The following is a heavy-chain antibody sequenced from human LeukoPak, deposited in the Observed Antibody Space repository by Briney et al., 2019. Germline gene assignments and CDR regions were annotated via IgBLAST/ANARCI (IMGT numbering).Heavy chain of an antibody. Sequence: GGSLRLSCAASGFTFSSYAMSWVRQAPGKGLEWVSAISGSGGSTYYADSVKGRFTISRDNSKNTLYLQMNSLRAEDTAVYYCARAYAAYCGGDCYSPGYWGQGTLVTVSS. CDR1: GFTFSSYA. D-gene: IGHD2-21*02. V-gene: IGHV3-23*01. CDR3: ARAYAAYCGGDCYSPGY. CDR2: ISGSGGST. J-gene: IGHJ4*02.